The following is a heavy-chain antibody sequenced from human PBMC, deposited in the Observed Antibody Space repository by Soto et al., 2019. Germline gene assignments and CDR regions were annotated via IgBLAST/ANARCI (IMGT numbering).Heavy chain of an antibody. CDR3: AKQQGPGTPYYYAMDV. CDR1: GFTFSSYA. D-gene: IGHD1-1*01. CDR2: IRSSGDRT. V-gene: IGHV3-23*01. Sequence: EVQLLESGGGLVQPGGSLRLSCAASGFTFSSYAMSWVRQAPGKGLEWVPVIRSSGDRTYYADSVKGRFTITRDNSKNTLYMQMSSLRAEDTAVYYCAKQQGPGTPYYYAMDVWGQGTTVTVSS. J-gene: IGHJ6*02.